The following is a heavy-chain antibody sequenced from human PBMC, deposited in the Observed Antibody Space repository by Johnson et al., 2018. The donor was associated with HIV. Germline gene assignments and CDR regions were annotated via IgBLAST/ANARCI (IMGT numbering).Heavy chain of an antibody. D-gene: IGHD3-16*02. J-gene: IGHJ3*02. V-gene: IGHV3-43*01. CDR3: AKGIMITFVGVIVKPHAFDI. CDR1: GFTFDDYT. Sequence: VQLVESGGVVVQPGGSLRLSCAASGFTFDDYTMHWVRQAPGKGLEWVSLISWDGGSTYYADSVKGRFTISRDNSKNSLYLQMNRLRTEDTALYYCAKGIMITFVGVIVKPHAFDIWGQGTMVTVSS. CDR2: ISWDGGST.